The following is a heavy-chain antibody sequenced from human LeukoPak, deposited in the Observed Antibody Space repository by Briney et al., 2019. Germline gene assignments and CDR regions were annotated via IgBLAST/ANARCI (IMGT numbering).Heavy chain of an antibody. V-gene: IGHV3-11*05. CDR1: GFTFSDYY. CDR3: ARGKRGDLRDGSWYFDY. Sequence: PGGSLRLSCAASGFTFSDYYMSWIRQAPGKGLEWISYISSGSTYTNNPDSVKGRFTISRDNAKNSLYLQMNSLRVEDTAIYYCARGKRGDLRDGSWYFDYWGQGTLVTVSS. J-gene: IGHJ4*02. CDR2: ISSGSTYT. D-gene: IGHD5-24*01.